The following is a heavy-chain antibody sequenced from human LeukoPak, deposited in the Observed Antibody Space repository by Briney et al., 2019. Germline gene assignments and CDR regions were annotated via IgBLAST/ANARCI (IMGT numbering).Heavy chain of an antibody. Sequence: GGSLRLSCAASGFSFSDHYMDWVRQAPGKGLEWVANIKQDGSEKYYVDSVKGRFTISRDNAKNSLYLQMNSLRAEDTAVYYCARENYDSTYWGQGTLVTVSS. CDR1: GFSFSDHY. CDR3: ARENYDSTY. J-gene: IGHJ4*02. V-gene: IGHV3-7*01. CDR2: IKQDGSEK. D-gene: IGHD3-22*01.